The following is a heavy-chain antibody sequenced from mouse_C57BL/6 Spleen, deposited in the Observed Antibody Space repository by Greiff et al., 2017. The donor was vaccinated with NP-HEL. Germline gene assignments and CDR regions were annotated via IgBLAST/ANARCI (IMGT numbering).Heavy chain of an antibody. V-gene: IGHV3-6*01. Sequence: EVQLQQSGPGLVKPSQSLSHTCSVTGYSITSGYYWNWIRQFPGNKLEWMGYISYDGSNNYNPSLKNRISITRDTSKNQFFLKLNSVTTEDTATYYCARETGASYDYRFDYWGQGTTLTVSS. CDR1: GYSITSGYY. D-gene: IGHD2-4*01. CDR3: ARETGASYDYRFDY. CDR2: ISYDGSN. J-gene: IGHJ2*01.